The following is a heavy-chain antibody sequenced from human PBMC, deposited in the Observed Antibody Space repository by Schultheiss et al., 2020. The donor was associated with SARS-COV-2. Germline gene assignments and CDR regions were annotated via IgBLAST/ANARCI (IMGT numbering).Heavy chain of an antibody. CDR3: ARPVMVYATNGGGYFDY. Sequence: LKISCAASGFTFSSYAMHWVRQAPGKGLEWVAVISYDGSNKYYADSVKGRFTISRDNSKNTLYLQMNSLRAEDTAVYYCARPVMVYATNGGGYFDYWGQGTLVTVSS. D-gene: IGHD2-8*01. J-gene: IGHJ4*02. CDR2: ISYDGSNK. CDR1: GFTFSSYA. V-gene: IGHV3-30*04.